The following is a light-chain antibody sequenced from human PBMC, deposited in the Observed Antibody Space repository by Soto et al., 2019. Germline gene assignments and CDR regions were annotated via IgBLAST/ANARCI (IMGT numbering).Light chain of an antibody. CDR3: GTWDSSLTAVYV. Sequence: QSVLTQPPSVSAAPGQKVTISCSGSSSNIGNNYVSWYQQLPGTAPKLLIYDNNKRPSGIPDRFSGSKSGTSATLGITGLQTGDEADYYCGTWDSSLTAVYVFGNGSKATVL. CDR2: DNN. CDR1: SSNIGNNY. V-gene: IGLV1-51*01. J-gene: IGLJ1*01.